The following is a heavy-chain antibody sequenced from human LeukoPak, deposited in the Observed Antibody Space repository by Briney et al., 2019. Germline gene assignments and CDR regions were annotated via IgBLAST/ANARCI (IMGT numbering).Heavy chain of an antibody. Sequence: GGSLRLSCAASGFTFSSYGMHWVRQAPGKGLEWVAVKWYDGSNKYYADSVKGRFSISRDNSKNTLYLQMNSLRAEDTAVYYCARDQDVAGPFDYWGQGTLVTVSS. V-gene: IGHV3-33*01. J-gene: IGHJ4*02. CDR2: KWYDGSNK. D-gene: IGHD2-15*01. CDR3: ARDQDVAGPFDY. CDR1: GFTFSSYG.